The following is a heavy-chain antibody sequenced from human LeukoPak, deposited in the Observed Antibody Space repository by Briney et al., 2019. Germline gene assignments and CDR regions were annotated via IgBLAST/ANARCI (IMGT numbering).Heavy chain of an antibody. Sequence: PSQTLSLTCTVSGGSISSCGYYWSWIRQHPGKGLEWIGYIYYSGSTYYNPSLKSRVTISVDTSKKQFSLKLSSVTAADTAVYYCARRNYDLYYFDYWGQGTLVTVSS. J-gene: IGHJ4*02. D-gene: IGHD1-7*01. CDR3: ARRNYDLYYFDY. CDR1: GGSISSCGYY. CDR2: IYYSGST. V-gene: IGHV4-31*03.